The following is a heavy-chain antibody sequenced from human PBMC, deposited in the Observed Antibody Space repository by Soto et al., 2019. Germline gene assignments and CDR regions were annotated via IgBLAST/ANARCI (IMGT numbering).Heavy chain of an antibody. V-gene: IGHV1-18*01. Sequence: ASVKVSSKASGSPFTSYGISWVRQAPGQGLEWMGWISAYNGNTNYAQKLQGRVTMTTDTSTSTAYMELRSLRSDDTAVYYCAISAAPDHYDAFDIWGQGTMVTVSS. D-gene: IGHD6-13*01. CDR1: GSPFTSYG. CDR3: AISAAPDHYDAFDI. CDR2: ISAYNGNT. J-gene: IGHJ3*02.